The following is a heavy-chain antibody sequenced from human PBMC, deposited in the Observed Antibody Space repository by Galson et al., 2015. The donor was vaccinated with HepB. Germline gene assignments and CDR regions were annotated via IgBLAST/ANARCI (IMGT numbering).Heavy chain of an antibody. CDR2: IKQDGSEK. V-gene: IGHV3-7*01. J-gene: IGHJ6*03. CDR3: ARVDGSGSYYHWSYYYYYMAV. Sequence: SLRLSCAASGFTFSSYWMSWVRQAPGKGLEWVANIKQDGSEKYYVDSVKGRFTISRDKAKNSLYLQMNSLRAEDTAVYYCARVDGSGSYYHWSYYYYYMAVWGKGTTVTVSS. D-gene: IGHD3-10*01. CDR1: GFTFSSYW.